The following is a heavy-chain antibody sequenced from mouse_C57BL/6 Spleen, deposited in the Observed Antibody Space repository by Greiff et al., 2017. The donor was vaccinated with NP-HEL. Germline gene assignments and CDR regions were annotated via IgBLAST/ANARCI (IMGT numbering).Heavy chain of an antibody. CDR1: GFTFSDYG. J-gene: IGHJ2*01. Sequence: EVKLVESGGGLVKPGGSLKLSCAASGFTFSDYGMHWVRQAPEKGLEWVAYISSGSSTIYYADTVKGRFTISRDNAKNTLFLQMTRLRSEDTAMYYCARTPRGGGFDYWGQGTTLTVSS. V-gene: IGHV5-17*01. CDR3: ARTPRGGGFDY. CDR2: ISSGSSTI.